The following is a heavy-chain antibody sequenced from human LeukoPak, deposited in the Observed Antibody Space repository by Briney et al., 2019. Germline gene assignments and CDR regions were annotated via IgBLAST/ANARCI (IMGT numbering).Heavy chain of an antibody. J-gene: IGHJ4*02. Sequence: ASVKVSCKAAGYTFGNFGISWVRQAPGQGLEWMGWINGYNGKTNYAEKLQGRISMTTDTSTSTAYMELRSLRSDDTAVYYCARGLAGMMDSDYWGQGTLVTVSS. D-gene: IGHD3-10*01. V-gene: IGHV1-18*01. CDR1: GYTFGNFG. CDR2: INGYNGKT. CDR3: ARGLAGMMDSDY.